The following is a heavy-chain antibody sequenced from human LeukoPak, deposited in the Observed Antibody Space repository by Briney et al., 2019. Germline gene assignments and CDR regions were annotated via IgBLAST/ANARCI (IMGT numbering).Heavy chain of an antibody. Sequence: GGSLRLSCAASGFTFSSYAMHWVRQAPGKGLEWVAFIRYDGINKYYADSVKGRFTISRDNSKNTLYLQMNSLRAEDTAVYYCARDGHSGSFYWGQGTLVTVSS. J-gene: IGHJ4*02. D-gene: IGHD1-26*01. V-gene: IGHV3-30*02. CDR2: IRYDGINK. CDR3: ARDGHSGSFY. CDR1: GFTFSSYA.